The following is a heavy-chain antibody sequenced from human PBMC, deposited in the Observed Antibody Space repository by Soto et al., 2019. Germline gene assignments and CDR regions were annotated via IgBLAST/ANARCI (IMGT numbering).Heavy chain of an antibody. CDR1: GGSISSSNW. D-gene: IGHD6-6*01. Sequence: SETLSLTCAVSGGSISSSNWWSWVRQPPGKGLEWIGEIYHSGSTNYNPSLKSRVTISVDKSKNQFSLKLSSVTAADTAVYYCASVGLEYSSPEQQWGQGTLVTVSS. CDR3: ASVGLEYSSPEQQ. CDR2: IYHSGST. J-gene: IGHJ4*02. V-gene: IGHV4-4*02.